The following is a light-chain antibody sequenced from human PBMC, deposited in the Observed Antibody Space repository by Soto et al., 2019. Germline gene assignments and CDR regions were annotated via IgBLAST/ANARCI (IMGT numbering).Light chain of an antibody. J-gene: IGLJ1*01. Sequence: QSALTQPSSLSVTPGQPITISFTGSNSDVGIYDFVSWYQHHPGRAPKLIVSEVSHRPSGVSNRFSGSKSGNTASLTISGLQSEDEADYYCISYTSDDVRYVFGTGTKVTVL. CDR3: ISYTSDDVRYV. CDR2: EVS. V-gene: IGLV2-14*01. CDR1: NSDVGIYDF.